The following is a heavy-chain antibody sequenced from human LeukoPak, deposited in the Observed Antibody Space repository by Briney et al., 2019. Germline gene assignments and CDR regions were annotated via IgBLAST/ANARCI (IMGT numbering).Heavy chain of an antibody. CDR3: ARDLNDLLDY. CDR1: GFTFSSYA. V-gene: IGHV3-30-3*01. CDR2: ISYDGSNK. Sequence: GGSLRLSCAASGFTFSSYAMHWVRQAPGKGLEWVAVISYDGSNKYYADSVKGRFTTSRDNSKNTLYLQMNSLRAEDTAVYYCARDLNDLLDYWGQGTLVTVSS. J-gene: IGHJ4*02.